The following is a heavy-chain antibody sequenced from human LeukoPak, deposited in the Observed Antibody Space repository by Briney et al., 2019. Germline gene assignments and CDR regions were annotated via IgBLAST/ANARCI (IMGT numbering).Heavy chain of an antibody. CDR3: AFRGDRGAFDI. Sequence: SETLSLTCTASGGSISSSSYYWGWIRQPPGKGLEWIGSIYYSGSTYYNPSLKSRVTISVDTSKNQFSRKLSSATAADTAVYYCAFRGDRGAFDIWGQGTMVTVSS. J-gene: IGHJ3*02. D-gene: IGHD3-16*01. CDR2: IYYSGST. CDR1: GGSISSSSYY. V-gene: IGHV4-39*01.